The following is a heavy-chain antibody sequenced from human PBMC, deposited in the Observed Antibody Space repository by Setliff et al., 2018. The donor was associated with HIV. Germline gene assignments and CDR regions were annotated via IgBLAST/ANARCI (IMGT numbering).Heavy chain of an antibody. CDR1: CGSFSDYF. V-gene: IGHV4-34*01. CDR2: INHSGST. J-gene: IGHJ4*02. Sequence: PSETLSLTCAVYCGSFSDYFWTWIRQPPGKGLEWIGDINHSGSTNYNPSLKSRVAMSFDTSKNQFSLKLISVTAADTAVYYCARGHDILEPSGPFDYWGQGTLVTVSS. D-gene: IGHD3-9*01. CDR3: ARGHDILEPSGPFDY.